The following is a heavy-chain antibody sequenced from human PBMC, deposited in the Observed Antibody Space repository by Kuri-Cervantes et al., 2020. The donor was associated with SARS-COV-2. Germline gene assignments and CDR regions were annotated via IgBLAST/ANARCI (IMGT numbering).Heavy chain of an antibody. CDR1: GGTFNNYA. CDR2: IIPVFTTP. D-gene: IGHD2-15*01. V-gene: IGHV1-69*13. J-gene: IGHJ4*02. CDR3: ATSLKSLAYCSGGSCYHIDY. Sequence: SVKVSCKASGGTFNNYAISWVRQAPGQGLEWMGGIIPVFTTPTYAQKLHGRVTLSADESTSTVYMELSSLTSEDTAMYYCATSLKSLAYCSGGSCYHIDYWGQGTLVTVSS.